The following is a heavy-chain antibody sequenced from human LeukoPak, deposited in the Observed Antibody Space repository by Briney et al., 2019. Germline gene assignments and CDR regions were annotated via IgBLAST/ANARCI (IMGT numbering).Heavy chain of an antibody. D-gene: IGHD5-18*01. J-gene: IGHJ4*02. CDR3: AKKDTAMVRPLDY. CDR2: ISGSGGST. CDR1: GFTVSSNY. Sequence: GGPLRLSCAASGFTVSSNYMSWVRQAPGKGLEWVSAISGSGGSTYYADSVKGRFTISRDNSKNTLYLQMNSLRAEDTAVYYCAKKDTAMVRPLDYWGQGTLVTVSS. V-gene: IGHV3-23*01.